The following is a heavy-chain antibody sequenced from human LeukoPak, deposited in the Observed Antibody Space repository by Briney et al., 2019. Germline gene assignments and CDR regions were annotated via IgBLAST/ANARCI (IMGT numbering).Heavy chain of an antibody. Sequence: GGSLRLSCAASGFTFSSYSMNWVRQAPGKGLEWLSYISSGSRTIFYADSVKGRFTVSRDNAKSSLYLQMNSLRAEDTAVYYCAREPISGHRDFDYWGQGALVTVSS. D-gene: IGHD1-26*01. J-gene: IGHJ4*02. CDR3: AREPISGHRDFDY. V-gene: IGHV3-48*01. CDR1: GFTFSSYS. CDR2: ISSGSRTI.